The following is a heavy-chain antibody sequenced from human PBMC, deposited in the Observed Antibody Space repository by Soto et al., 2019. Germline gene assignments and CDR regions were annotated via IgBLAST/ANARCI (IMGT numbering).Heavy chain of an antibody. J-gene: IGHJ4*02. CDR3: ASRYAPSEFDH. CDR1: GGSISSYY. V-gene: IGHV4-59*08. CDR2: ISYSGST. Sequence: SETLSLTCTVSGGSISSYYWSWIRQSPGKGLEWIGNISYSGSTDYNASLKSRVTMSVDTSKNEFSLTVTSVTAADTGVYFCASRYAPSEFDHWGQGSLVTVSS. D-gene: IGHD2-2*01.